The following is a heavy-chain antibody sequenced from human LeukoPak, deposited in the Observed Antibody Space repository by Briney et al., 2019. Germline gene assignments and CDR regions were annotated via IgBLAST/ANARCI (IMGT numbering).Heavy chain of an antibody. V-gene: IGHV4-4*02. J-gene: IGHJ3*02. CDR3: ASSPAGTADFDI. Sequence: SGTLSLTCVVSGGSISRSNWWSWVRQPPGKGLEWIGEIYHSGSTNYNPSPKSRVAILVDRSKNQFSLRLTSVTAADTAVYYCASSPAGTADFDIWGQGTMATVSS. CDR1: GGSISRSNW. CDR2: IYHSGST. D-gene: IGHD6-13*01.